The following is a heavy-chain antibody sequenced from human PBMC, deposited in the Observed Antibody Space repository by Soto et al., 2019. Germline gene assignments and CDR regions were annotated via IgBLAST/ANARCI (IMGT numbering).Heavy chain of an antibody. D-gene: IGHD2-21*01. CDR2: IYYSGAT. CDR3: ARLYCGLGSCYSDY. Sequence: SETLSLTCTVSGGSISNQYWNWIRQPPGKGLEWIGQIYYSGATRYNPSLKSRVTMSVGTSKNQIFLHLASVTAADTAVYYCARLYCGLGSCYSDYWGRGTLVTVSS. CDR1: GGSISNQY. V-gene: IGHV4-59*11. J-gene: IGHJ4*02.